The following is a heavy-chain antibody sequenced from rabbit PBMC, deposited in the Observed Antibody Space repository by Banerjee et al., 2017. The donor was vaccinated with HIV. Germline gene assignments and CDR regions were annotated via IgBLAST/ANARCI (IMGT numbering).Heavy chain of an antibody. CDR2: IYTGSGST. D-gene: IGHD4-2*01. J-gene: IGHJ4*01. Sequence: QEQLVESGGGLVKPGASLTLTCKASGLDFSSSYWMSWVRQAPGKGLEWIGCIYTGSGSTYYASWAKGRFTISKTSSTTVTLQMTSLTAADTATYFCATNAGYPTYYYALGLWGPGTLVTVS. V-gene: IGHV1S45*01. CDR3: ATNAGYPTYYYALGL. CDR1: GLDFSSSYW.